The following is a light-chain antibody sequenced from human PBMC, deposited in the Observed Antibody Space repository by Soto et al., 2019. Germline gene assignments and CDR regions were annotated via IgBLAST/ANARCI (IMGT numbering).Light chain of an antibody. CDR2: GTS. V-gene: IGKV3-20*01. J-gene: IGKJ5*01. Sequence: DIVLTQSPGTLSLSPGERATLACRASQSVRSTSLAWYQQRSGQAPSLLIYGTSSRATGIPDRFSGGGSGTDFTLTISRLEPEDFAVYYCQHNNRSPPITFGQGTRLEIK. CDR1: QSVRSTS. CDR3: QHNNRSPPIT.